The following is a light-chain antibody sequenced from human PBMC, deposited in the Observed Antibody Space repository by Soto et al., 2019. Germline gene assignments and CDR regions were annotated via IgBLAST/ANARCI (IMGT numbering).Light chain of an antibody. V-gene: IGKV3-15*01. CDR2: GAS. CDR3: QQYNNWPGT. Sequence: ERVITQSPATLSVSPGERATLSCRASQSVSSNLAWYQQKPGQAPRLLIYGASTRATGIPARFSGSGSGTEFTLTISSLQSEDFAVYYCQQYNNWPGTFGQGTKVDIK. J-gene: IGKJ1*01. CDR1: QSVSSN.